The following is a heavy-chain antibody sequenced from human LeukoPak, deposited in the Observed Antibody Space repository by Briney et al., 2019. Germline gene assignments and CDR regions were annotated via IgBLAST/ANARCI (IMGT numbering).Heavy chain of an antibody. J-gene: IGHJ4*02. CDR1: GFTFNLFL. V-gene: IGHV3-74*01. CDR2: INRDGSRT. CDR3: AKDENYCSGTSCYKDHFDY. Sequence: GGSVTLFCAACGFTFNLFLVLWLPPAREEGVVWVSRINRDGSRTHHADYEKGRFTICRDNSTDTLYLHMSSLRREDSVFFCCAKDENYCSGTSCYKDHFDYWGQGTPVTVSS. D-gene: IGHD2-2*01.